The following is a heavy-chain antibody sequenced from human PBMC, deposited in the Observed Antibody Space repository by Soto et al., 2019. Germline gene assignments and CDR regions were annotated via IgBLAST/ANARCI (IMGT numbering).Heavy chain of an antibody. J-gene: IGHJ3*02. Sequence: ASVKVSCKASGYTFTTYAMHWVRQAPGQRLEWMGWINTGNGKTKYSPKFQGRVTITRDTSATTAYMELSSLRSEDTAVYYCAKDRSYYYDSSGYTDAFDIWGQGTMVTVSS. CDR3: AKDRSYYYDSSGYTDAFDI. CDR2: INTGNGKT. CDR1: GYTFTTYA. D-gene: IGHD3-22*01. V-gene: IGHV1-3*04.